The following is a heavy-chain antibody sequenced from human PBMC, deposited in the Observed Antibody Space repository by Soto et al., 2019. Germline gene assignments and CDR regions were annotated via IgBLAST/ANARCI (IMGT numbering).Heavy chain of an antibody. CDR3: GRGRSGQIVVFY. V-gene: IGHV1-2*02. D-gene: IGHD5-12*01. CDR1: GYTFTGHY. CDR2: IGPESGAT. Sequence: ASVKVSCKASGYTFTGHYIHWVRQAPEQGPEWMGEIGPESGATRYAQKFQGRVTMTRDMSITTVYMELNNLSPDETAVYYCGRGRSGQIVVFYWGQGTPVTVSS. J-gene: IGHJ4*02.